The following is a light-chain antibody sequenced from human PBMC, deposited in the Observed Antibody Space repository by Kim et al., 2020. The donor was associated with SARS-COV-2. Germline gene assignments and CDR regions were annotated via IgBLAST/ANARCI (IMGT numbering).Light chain of an antibody. V-gene: IGKV3-20*01. CDR3: QQYGSSPLT. CDR1: QSVSSSY. Sequence: SRGERATLSCRARQSVSSSYLAWDQQNPGQAPRLLIYGASSRATVIPDRFSGSGSGTDFTLTINRLEPEDFAVYYCQQYGSSPLTFGGGTKVDIK. J-gene: IGKJ4*01. CDR2: GAS.